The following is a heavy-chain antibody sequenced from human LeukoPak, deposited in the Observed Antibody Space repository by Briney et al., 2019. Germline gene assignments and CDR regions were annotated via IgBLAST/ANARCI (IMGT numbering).Heavy chain of an antibody. D-gene: IGHD3-16*01. Sequence: ETLSLTCSVSGASISSSTYYWGWIRQPPGKGLEWTGAIYYTGTTCYNPSLRSRVTISVDTSKNHFSLKLSSVTAADTALYYCASAPRQGSIGGLDYWGQGTLVTVSS. CDR1: GASISSSTYY. V-gene: IGHV4-39*02. CDR3: ASAPRQGSIGGLDY. J-gene: IGHJ4*02. CDR2: IYYTGTT.